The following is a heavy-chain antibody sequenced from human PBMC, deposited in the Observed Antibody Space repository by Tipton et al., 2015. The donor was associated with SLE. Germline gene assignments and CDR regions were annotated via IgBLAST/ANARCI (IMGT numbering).Heavy chain of an antibody. Sequence: GSLRLSCAASGFTFSNYAMSWVRQAPGKGLEWVSAISGSGGSTYYADSVKGRFTISRDNSKNTLYLQMDSLRAEDTAVYYCAADKQYYFDYWGQGTLVTVSS. CDR3: AADKQYYFDY. D-gene: IGHD3-9*01. V-gene: IGHV3-23*01. CDR2: ISGSGGST. CDR1: GFTFSNYA. J-gene: IGHJ4*02.